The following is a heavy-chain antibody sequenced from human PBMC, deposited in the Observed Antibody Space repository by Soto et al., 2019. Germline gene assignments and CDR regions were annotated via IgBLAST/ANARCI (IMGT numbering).Heavy chain of an antibody. D-gene: IGHD3-10*01. V-gene: IGHV1-69*19. CDR1: GGTFNTYA. CDR2: ISPMFGAA. J-gene: IGHJ4*02. CDR3: AKEVQVHTPAFVY. Sequence: QVQLVQSGAEMKKPGSSVKVSCQSSGGTFNTYAMNWVRQAPGQGPEWMGDISPMFGAANYAPTSQGRVTITGDESTGTSYMQLSSLTSEATALYFCAKEVQVHTPAFVYWGQGTLVTVSS.